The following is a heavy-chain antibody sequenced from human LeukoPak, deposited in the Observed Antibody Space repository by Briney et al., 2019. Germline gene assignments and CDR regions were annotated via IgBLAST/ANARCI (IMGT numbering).Heavy chain of an antibody. V-gene: IGHV4-4*07. D-gene: IGHD6-19*01. CDR3: ARGGSSGWHKWFDP. Sequence: SETLSLTCTVSGGSISSYYWSWIRQPAGKGLEWIGRIYTSGSTNYNPSLKGRVTISVDKSKKQFSLKLSSVTAADTAVYYCARGGSSGWHKWFDPWGQGTLVTVSS. CDR1: GGSISSYY. J-gene: IGHJ5*02. CDR2: IYTSGST.